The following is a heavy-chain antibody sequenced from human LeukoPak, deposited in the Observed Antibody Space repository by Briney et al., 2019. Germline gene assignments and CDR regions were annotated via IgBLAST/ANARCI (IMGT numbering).Heavy chain of an antibody. J-gene: IGHJ4*02. CDR2: IRYDGSNK. D-gene: IGHD2-2*01. V-gene: IGHV3-30*02. CDR3: ANGGYCSSTSCYPFPLPPDY. Sequence: GGSLRLSCAASGFTFSSYGMHWVRQAPGKGLEWVAFIRYDGSNKYYADSVKGRFTISRDNSKNTLYLQMNSLRAEDTAVYYCANGGYCSSTSCYPFPLPPDYWGQGTLVIVSS. CDR1: GFTFSSYG.